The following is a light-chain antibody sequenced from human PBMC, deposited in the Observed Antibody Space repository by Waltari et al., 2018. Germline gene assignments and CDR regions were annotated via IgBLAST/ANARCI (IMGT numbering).Light chain of an antibody. Sequence: DIHMTQSPSSLSASGADRVTITCRASQSIKTYVNWYQQTPGRAPKVLIYDASRLLSGVPSRFSGSGSGTDFTLTISSLPPEDFATYYCQQSYSTPPWTFGQGTKVEI. CDR3: QQSYSTPPWT. V-gene: IGKV1-39*01. CDR2: DAS. J-gene: IGKJ1*01. CDR1: QSIKTY.